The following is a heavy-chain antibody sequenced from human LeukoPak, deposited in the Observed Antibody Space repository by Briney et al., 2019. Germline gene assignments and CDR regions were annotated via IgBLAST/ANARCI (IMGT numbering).Heavy chain of an antibody. D-gene: IGHD4-11*01. J-gene: IGHJ4*02. V-gene: IGHV4-34*01. CDR1: GVSFSGYY. CDR2: INHSENH. CDR3: ARMDRDYSNTVDF. Sequence: SETVSLTCAVYGVSFSGYYWSWIRQPPGGRLEWIGEINHSENHHHTPPLKCRVTISVHASNNQFSLKQSSVTSADTAVYCCARMDRDYSNTVDFWGQGTLVSVSS.